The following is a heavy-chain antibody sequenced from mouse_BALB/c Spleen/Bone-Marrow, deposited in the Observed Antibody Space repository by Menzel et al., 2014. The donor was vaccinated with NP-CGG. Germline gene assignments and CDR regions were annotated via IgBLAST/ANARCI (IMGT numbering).Heavy chain of an antibody. CDR2: INPSSDYT. J-gene: IGHJ3*01. D-gene: IGHD2-4*01. V-gene: IGHV1-7*01. CDR1: GYTFTSYW. CDR3: AREGLRAWFVY. Sequence: VQLQQSGAELAKPGASVKMSCKASGYTFTSYWMHWVKQRPGQGLEWIGYINPSSDYTNYNQKFKDKATLTADKSSSTAYMQLSSLTSEDSAVYYCAREGLRAWFVYWGQGTLVTVSA.